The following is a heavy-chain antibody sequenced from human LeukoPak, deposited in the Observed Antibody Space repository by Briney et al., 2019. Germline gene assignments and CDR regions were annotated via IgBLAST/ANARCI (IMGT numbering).Heavy chain of an antibody. CDR2: INPSGGST. Sequence: ASVKVSCKASGYTFTSYYMHWVRQAPGQGLEWMGIINPSGGSTSYAQKFQGRVTMTEDTSTDTAYMELSSLRSEDTAVYYCATGPKYDYVWGSYRPHPFDYWGQGTLVTVSS. CDR1: GYTFTSYY. D-gene: IGHD3-16*02. CDR3: ATGPKYDYVWGSYRPHPFDY. J-gene: IGHJ4*02. V-gene: IGHV1-46*01.